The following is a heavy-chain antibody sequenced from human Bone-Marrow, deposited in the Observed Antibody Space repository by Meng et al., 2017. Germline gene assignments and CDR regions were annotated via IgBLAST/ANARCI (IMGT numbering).Heavy chain of an antibody. V-gene: IGHV3-30*04. CDR3: ARDLGYDILTGYYTGRGNYYYYGMDV. D-gene: IGHD3-9*01. CDR2: ISYDGSNK. J-gene: IGHJ6*02. Sequence: GGSLRLSCAASGFTFSSYAMHWVRQAPGKGLEWVAVISYDGSNKYYADSVKGRFTISRDNSKNTLYLQMNSLRAEDTAVYYCARDLGYDILTGYYTGRGNYYYYGMDVWGQGTTVTVSS. CDR1: GFTFSSYA.